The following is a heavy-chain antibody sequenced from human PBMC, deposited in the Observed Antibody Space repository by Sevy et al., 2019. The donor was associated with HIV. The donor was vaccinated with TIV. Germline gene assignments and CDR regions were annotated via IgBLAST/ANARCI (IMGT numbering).Heavy chain of an antibody. D-gene: IGHD2-15*01. CDR3: AKGVSGGNSGAAFEY. Sequence: GGSLRLSCAGSGFTFGNYAMYWVRQSPGKGLEWVSGISWNSGSMGYADAVEGRFTISRDNAKNSLHLEMNSLRPADTAVCYCAKGVSGGNSGAAFEYWGQGTRVTVSS. CDR1: GFTFGNYA. CDR2: ISWNSGSM. V-gene: IGHV3-9*01. J-gene: IGHJ4*02.